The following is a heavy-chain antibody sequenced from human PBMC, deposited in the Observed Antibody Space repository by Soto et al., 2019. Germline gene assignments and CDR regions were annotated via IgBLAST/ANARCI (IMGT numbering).Heavy chain of an antibody. CDR2: ISAYNGNT. D-gene: IGHD3-22*01. CDR1: GYTFTSYG. CDR3: ARYYYDSSGPSFGY. Sequence: SVQVSCKASGYTFTSYGISWVRQAPGQGLEWMGWISAYNGNTNYAQKLQGRVTMTTDTSTSTAYMELRSLRSDDTAVYYCARYYYDSSGPSFGYWGQGTLVTVSS. J-gene: IGHJ4*02. V-gene: IGHV1-18*04.